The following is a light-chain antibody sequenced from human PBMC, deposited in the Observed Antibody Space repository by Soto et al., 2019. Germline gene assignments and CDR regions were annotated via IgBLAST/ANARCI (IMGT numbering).Light chain of an antibody. CDR1: SSNIGAGYD. J-gene: IGLJ3*02. V-gene: IGLV1-40*01. Sequence: QSVLTQPPSVSGAPGQRVTISCTGSSSNIGAGYDVHWYQQLPGTAPKLLISGNSNRPSGVPDRFSGSKSGTSASLAITGLQAEDEADYYCQSYDSSLSGWVSGGGTKVTVL. CDR3: QSYDSSLSGWV. CDR2: GNS.